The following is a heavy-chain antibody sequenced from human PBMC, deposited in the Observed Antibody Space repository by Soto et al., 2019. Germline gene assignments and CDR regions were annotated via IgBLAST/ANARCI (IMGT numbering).Heavy chain of an antibody. CDR3: ARGPPLLW. CDR1: GGSISSGGYS. V-gene: IGHV4-30-2*01. Sequence: SETLSLTCAVSGGSISSGGYSWSWIRQPPGKGLECIGYIYHSRSTYYNPSLKSRITISVDRSKNQYSMKLSYLTAADTAVYYCARGPPLLWWSQGTLVTVS. CDR2: IYHSRST. J-gene: IGHJ4*02. D-gene: IGHD2-21*01.